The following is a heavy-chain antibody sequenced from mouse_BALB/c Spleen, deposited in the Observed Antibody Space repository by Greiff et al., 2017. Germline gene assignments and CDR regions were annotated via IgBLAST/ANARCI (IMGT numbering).Heavy chain of an antibody. D-gene: IGHD2-14*01. V-gene: IGHV1S135*01. J-gene: IGHJ4*01. CDR1: GYSFTDYN. CDR2: IDPYNGGT. Sequence: VHVKQSGPELVKPGASVKVSCKASGYSFTDYNMYWVKQSHGKSLEWIGYIDPYNGGTSYNQKFKGKATLTVDKSSSTAFMHLNSLTSEDSAVYYCARKAYRYDDAMDYWGQGTSVTVSS. CDR3: ARKAYRYDDAMDY.